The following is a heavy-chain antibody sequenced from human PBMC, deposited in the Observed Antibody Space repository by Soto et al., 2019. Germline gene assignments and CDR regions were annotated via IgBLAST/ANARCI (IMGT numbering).Heavy chain of an antibody. J-gene: IGHJ4*02. CDR3: AKVHEGLALDY. CDR2: ISYDGSNK. V-gene: IGHV3-30*18. CDR1: GFTFSSYG. D-gene: IGHD3-3*02. Sequence: QVQLVESGGGVVQPGRSLRLSCAASGFTFSSYGMHWVRQAPGKGLEWVAVISYDGSNKYYADSVKGRFTISRDNSKNMLYVQMNSLRAEDTAVPYCAKVHEGLALDYWGQGTLVTVSS.